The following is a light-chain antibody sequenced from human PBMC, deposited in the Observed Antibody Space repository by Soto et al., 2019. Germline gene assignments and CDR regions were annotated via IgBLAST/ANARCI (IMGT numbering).Light chain of an antibody. CDR3: PQRSNWVS. Sequence: EIVLTQSPATLSLSPGERATLSCRASQSVSSYLAWYQQKPGQAPRLLIYDASNRATGIPARFSGSGSGTDFTLTITSLEPEDFAVYYCPQRSNWVSFGGGTKVEIK. CDR1: QSVSSY. J-gene: IGKJ4*01. V-gene: IGKV3-11*01. CDR2: DAS.